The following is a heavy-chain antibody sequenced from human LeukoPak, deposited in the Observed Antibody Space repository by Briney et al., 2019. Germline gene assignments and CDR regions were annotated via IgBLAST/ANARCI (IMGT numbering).Heavy chain of an antibody. V-gene: IGHV3-48*01. J-gene: IGHJ3*02. CDR2: ISSSSSTI. Sequence: HPGGSLRLSCAASGFTFSSYSMNWVRQAPGKGLEWVSYISSSSSTIYYADSVKGRLTISRDNAKNSLYLQMNSLRAEDMALYYCAKGRGSSWYRYAFDIWGQGTMVSVSS. D-gene: IGHD6-13*01. CDR1: GFTFSSYS. CDR3: AKGRGSSWYRYAFDI.